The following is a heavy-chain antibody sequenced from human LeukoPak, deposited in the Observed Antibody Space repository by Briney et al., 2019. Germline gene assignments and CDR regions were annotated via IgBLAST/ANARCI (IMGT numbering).Heavy chain of an antibody. Sequence: SETLSLTCTVSGGSISSGDYYWSWIRQPPGKGLEWIGYIYYSGSTYYNPSLKSRVTISVDTSKNQFSLKLSSVTAADTAVYYCARHFPLGDYYDSSGLGFDYWGQGTLVTVSS. J-gene: IGHJ4*02. V-gene: IGHV4-30-4*08. D-gene: IGHD3-22*01. CDR3: ARHFPLGDYYDSSGLGFDY. CDR1: GGSISSGDYY. CDR2: IYYSGST.